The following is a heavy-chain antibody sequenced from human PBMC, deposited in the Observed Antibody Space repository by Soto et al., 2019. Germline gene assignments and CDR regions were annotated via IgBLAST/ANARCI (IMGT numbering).Heavy chain of an antibody. CDR2: IYYSGST. J-gene: IGHJ4*02. V-gene: IGHV4-61*01. Sequence: PSETLSLTCTVSGGSVSSGIYYWSWIRQPPGKGLEWIGDIYYSGSTNYNPSLKSRVTISVDTSKNQFSLKLSSVTAADTAVYYCAREIAAAGDFDYWGQGTLVTVSS. CDR3: AREIAAAGDFDY. CDR1: GGSVSSGIYY. D-gene: IGHD6-13*01.